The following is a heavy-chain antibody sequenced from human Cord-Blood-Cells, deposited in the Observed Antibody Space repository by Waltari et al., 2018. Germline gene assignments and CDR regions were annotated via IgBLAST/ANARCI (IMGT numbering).Heavy chain of an antibody. CDR3: ARGLEETIFGVVINYYYYYYMDV. Sequence: QVQLQESGPGLVKPSETLSLTWIRQPPGTGLEWTGYIYYSGSTNYNPSLKSRVTISVDTSKNQFSLKLSSVTAADTAVYYCARGLEETIFGVVINYYYYYYMDVWGKGTTVTVSS. D-gene: IGHD3-3*01. J-gene: IGHJ6*03. V-gene: IGHV4-59*01. CDR2: IYYSGST.